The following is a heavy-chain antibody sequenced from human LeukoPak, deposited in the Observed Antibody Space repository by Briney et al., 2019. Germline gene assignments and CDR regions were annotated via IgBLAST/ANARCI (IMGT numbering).Heavy chain of an antibody. Sequence: GGSLRLSCAPSGFTFSSYWMSWVRQAPGKGLEWVANIKQDGSEKYYVDSVKGRFTISRDNAKNSLYLQMNSLRAEDTAVYYCAREGYDSSGYYPTDYWGQGTLVTVSS. CDR3: AREGYDSSGYYPTDY. D-gene: IGHD3-22*01. J-gene: IGHJ4*02. CDR1: GFTFSSYW. V-gene: IGHV3-7*01. CDR2: IKQDGSEK.